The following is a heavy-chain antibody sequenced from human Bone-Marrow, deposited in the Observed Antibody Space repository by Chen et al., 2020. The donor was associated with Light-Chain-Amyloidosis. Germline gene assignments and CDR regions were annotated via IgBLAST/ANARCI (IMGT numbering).Heavy chain of an antibody. D-gene: IGHD3-10*01. V-gene: IGHV4-34*01. CDR1: GVSFSGYY. Sequence: QVQLQQWGAGLLKPSETLSLTCDVYGVSFSGYYWSCIRQPPGKGLEWIGEINHSGRTNYNPSLKSRVTISVDTSKNQFSLKLSSVTAADTAVYYCARVGVDRGFDYWGQGTLVTVSS. J-gene: IGHJ4*02. CDR2: INHSGRT. CDR3: ARVGVDRGFDY.